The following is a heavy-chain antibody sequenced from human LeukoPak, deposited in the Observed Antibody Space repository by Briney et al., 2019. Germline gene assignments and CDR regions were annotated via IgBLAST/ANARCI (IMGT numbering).Heavy chain of an antibody. D-gene: IGHD1-7*01. V-gene: IGHV1-3*01. CDR3: ARGGELLYFDY. Sequence: VASVKVSCKASGYTFTSYAIHWVRQAPGQRLEWMGWINAGNGNTKCSQKFQGRVTITRDTSASTAYMELSSLRSEDTAVYYCARGGELLYFDYWGQGTLVTVSS. J-gene: IGHJ4*02. CDR1: GYTFTSYA. CDR2: INAGNGNT.